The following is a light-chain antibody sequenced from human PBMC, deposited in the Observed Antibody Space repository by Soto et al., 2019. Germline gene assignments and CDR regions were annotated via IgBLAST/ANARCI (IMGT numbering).Light chain of an antibody. V-gene: IGKV2-28*01. CDR3: MQTLQTWT. J-gene: IGKJ1*01. CDR1: QSLLHNNGYNY. Sequence: DIVRTQSPLSLPVTPGEPASISCRSSQSLLHNNGYNYLDWYLQKPGQSPQLLIYLGSNRASGVPDRFSGSGSGTDFTLKINRVEAEDVGVYYCMQTLQTWTFGQGTKVDTK. CDR2: LGS.